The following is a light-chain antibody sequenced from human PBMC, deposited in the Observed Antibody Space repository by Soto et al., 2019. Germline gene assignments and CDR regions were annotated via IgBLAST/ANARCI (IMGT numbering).Light chain of an antibody. CDR2: DAS. J-gene: IGKJ1*01. V-gene: IGKV3D-15*01. CDR1: QSVSSN. Sequence: EIVMTQSPATLSVSPGERATLSCRASQSVSSNLAWYQQKPGQAPRLLIYDASNRATGIPARFSGSGSGTEFTLIISSLQSEDLAVYYCQQYTDWPTTFGQGTKVDIK. CDR3: QQYTDWPTT.